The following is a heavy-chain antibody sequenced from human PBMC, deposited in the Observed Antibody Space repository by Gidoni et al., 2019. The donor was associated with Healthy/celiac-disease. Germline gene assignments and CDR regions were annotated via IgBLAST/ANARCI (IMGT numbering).Heavy chain of an antibody. CDR1: GYTVPRYG. D-gene: IGHD3-22*01. Sequence: VQLVQSGAEVKKPGASVKVSCKASGYTVPRYGISWVRQAPGQGLEWMGWISAYNGNTTYAQQLQGRVTMPPDTSTSPAYMELRRLRSDATAVYYCARAVPYDSSGYYPWGQGTLVTVSS. CDR3: ARAVPYDSSGYYP. CDR2: ISAYNGNT. V-gene: IGHV1-18*01. J-gene: IGHJ5*02.